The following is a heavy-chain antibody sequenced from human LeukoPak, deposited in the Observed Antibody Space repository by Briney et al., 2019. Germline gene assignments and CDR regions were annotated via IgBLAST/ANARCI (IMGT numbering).Heavy chain of an antibody. CDR2: ISYDGSNK. Sequence: GGSLRLSCAASGFTFSSYAMHWVRQAPGKGLEWVAVISYDGSNKYYADSVKGRFTISRDNSKNTLYLQMNSLRAEDTAVYYCGIYSSSWYTPIDYFDYWGQGTLVTVSS. D-gene: IGHD6-13*01. CDR3: GIYSSSWYTPIDYFDY. CDR1: GFTFSSYA. J-gene: IGHJ4*02. V-gene: IGHV3-30*04.